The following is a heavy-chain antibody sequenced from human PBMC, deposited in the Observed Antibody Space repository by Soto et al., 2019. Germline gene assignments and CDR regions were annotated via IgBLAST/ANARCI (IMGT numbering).Heavy chain of an antibody. D-gene: IGHD6-19*01. CDR2: ISVDGGDT. V-gene: IGHV3-74*01. CDR1: GFHLIDYW. J-gene: IGHJ4*01. CDR3: LRAPEQRPIEY. Sequence: PGGSLRLSCAAAGFHLIDYWMHWVRKVPGKGLLWVSSISVDGGDTTYADSVKGRFPISRDNAKNTLYLQKGTLRAEDTAIFYCLRAPEQRPIEYRGHGSLVTVSS.